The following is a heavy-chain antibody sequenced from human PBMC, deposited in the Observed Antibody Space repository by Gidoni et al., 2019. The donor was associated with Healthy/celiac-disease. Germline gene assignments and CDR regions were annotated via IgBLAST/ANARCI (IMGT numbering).Heavy chain of an antibody. CDR1: GYTFIGFH. D-gene: IGHD4-17*01. J-gene: IGHJ3*02. CDR3: ARDADYGNKAFDI. Sequence: QVQLVQSGAEVQKPGASVKVSCKASGYTFIGFHVHWVRQAPGQGLEWMGWINPNSGGTNYAQQFQGRVTMTRDTSISTAYMDLSRLRSDDTAVYYCARDADYGNKAFDIWGRGTMVTVSS. CDR2: INPNSGGT. V-gene: IGHV1-2*02.